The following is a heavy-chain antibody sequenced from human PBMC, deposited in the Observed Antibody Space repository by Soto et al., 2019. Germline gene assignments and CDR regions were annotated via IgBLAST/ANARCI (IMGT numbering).Heavy chain of an antibody. CDR1: GYSISSGYY. CDR2: IYHSGST. V-gene: IGHV4-38-2*02. Sequence: LSLTWAVSGYSISSGYYWGWIRQPPGKGLEWIGSIYHSGSTYYNPSLKSRVTISVDTSKNQFSLKLSSVTAADTAVYYCARESGSGSYRILDYYYYYGMDVWGQGTTVTVS. CDR3: ARESGSGSYRILDYYYYYGMDV. J-gene: IGHJ6*02. D-gene: IGHD3-10*01.